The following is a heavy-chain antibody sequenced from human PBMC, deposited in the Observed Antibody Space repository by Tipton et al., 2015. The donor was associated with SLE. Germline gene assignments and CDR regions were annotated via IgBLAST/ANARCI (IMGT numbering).Heavy chain of an antibody. CDR3: CSGYHYFDY. CDR2: IYSGGSA. Sequence: SLRLSCAASGFTFSSYAMSWVRQAPGKGLKGVSVIYSGGSAYHADSVKGRFTISRDIFRNTLYLQMNSLRSEDTAVYYCCSGYHYFDYWGQGTLVTVSS. CDR1: GFTFSSYA. J-gene: IGHJ4*02. D-gene: IGHD3-22*01. V-gene: IGHV3-53*05.